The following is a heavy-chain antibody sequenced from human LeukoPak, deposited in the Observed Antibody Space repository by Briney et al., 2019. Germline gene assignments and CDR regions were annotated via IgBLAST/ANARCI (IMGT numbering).Heavy chain of an antibody. J-gene: IGHJ1*01. V-gene: IGHV4-30-2*01. CDR1: GGSISSGGYS. D-gene: IGHD4-17*01. CDR2: IYHSGST. Sequence: SETLSLTCAVSGGSISSGGYSWSWIRQPPGKGLEWIGYIYHSGSTYYNPSLKSRVTISVDRSKNQFSLKLSSVTAADTAVYYCARDYGEEYFQHWGQGTLVTVSS. CDR3: ARDYGEEYFQH.